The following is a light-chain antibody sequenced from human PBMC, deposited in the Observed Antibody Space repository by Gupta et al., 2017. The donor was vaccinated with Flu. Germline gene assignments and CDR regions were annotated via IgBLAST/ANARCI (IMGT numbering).Light chain of an antibody. CDR1: QEISNY. Sequence: DIQMTQSPSSLSASVGDRVTITCQASQEISNYLNWYQQKPGKAPKVLIYDATKLETGVPSRFSGSGFGTDFTFTISSRQPEDFATYYCQHEDNLLLSFGRGTKVDIK. J-gene: IGKJ4*01. V-gene: IGKV1-33*01. CDR2: DAT. CDR3: QHEDNLLLS.